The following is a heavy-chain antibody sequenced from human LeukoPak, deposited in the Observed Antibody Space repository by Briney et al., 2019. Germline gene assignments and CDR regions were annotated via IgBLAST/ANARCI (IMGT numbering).Heavy chain of an antibody. V-gene: IGHV3-64D*09. D-gene: IGHD3-22*01. CDR2: ISSDGGST. Sequence: PGGSLGLSCSASGFSFSRYAMHWVRQAPGKGLEYVSAISSDGGSTYYADSVKGRFTISRDNSKNTLYLQMSSLRAEDTAVYYCATTYYYDSSGYYPFDYWGQGTLVTVSS. J-gene: IGHJ4*02. CDR1: GFSFSRYA. CDR3: ATTYYYDSSGYYPFDY.